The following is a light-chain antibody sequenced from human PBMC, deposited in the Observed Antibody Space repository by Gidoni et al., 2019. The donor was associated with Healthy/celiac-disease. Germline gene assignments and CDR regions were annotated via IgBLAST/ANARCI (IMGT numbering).Light chain of an antibody. CDR1: SPNIGSNT. CDR2: SNN. V-gene: IGLV1-44*01. J-gene: IGLJ2*01. CDR3: ASWDDSLNGLVV. Sequence: QSVLTQLPSASGTPGPRVTISCSGSSPNIGSNTVNWYQQLPGTAPKVLIYSNNQRPSGVPDRFSGSKSGTSASLAISGLQSEDEADYYCASWDDSLNGLVVFGGGTQLTVL.